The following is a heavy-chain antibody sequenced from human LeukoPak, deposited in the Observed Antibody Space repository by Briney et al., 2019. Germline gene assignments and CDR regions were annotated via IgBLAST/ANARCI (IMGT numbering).Heavy chain of an antibody. Sequence: GGSLRLSCAVSGFSFSSYSMNWVRQTPGKGLQWVSSISSSGTYIYYADSVKGRFTISRDNAKSSVYLQMNSLRAEDTAVYYCARGSAVAGIMGLDYWGQGTLVTVSS. CDR1: GFSFSSYS. J-gene: IGHJ4*02. CDR3: ARGSAVAGIMGLDY. D-gene: IGHD6-19*01. CDR2: ISSSGTYI. V-gene: IGHV3-21*01.